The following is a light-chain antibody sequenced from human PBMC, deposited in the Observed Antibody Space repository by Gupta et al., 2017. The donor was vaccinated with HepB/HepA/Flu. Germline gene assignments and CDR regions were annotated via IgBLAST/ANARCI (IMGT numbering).Light chain of an antibody. J-gene: IGKJ4*01. CDR3: QQYNTWPPLT. CDR1: QSVSSS. CDR2: GAS. V-gene: IGKV3-15*01. Sequence: EIVMTQSPATLSASPGERATLSCRASQSVSSSLAWYQQKPGQAPRLLIYGASTRATGIPARFSGSGSGTEFTLTISSLQSEDFAVYYCQQYNTWPPLTFGGGTKVEIK.